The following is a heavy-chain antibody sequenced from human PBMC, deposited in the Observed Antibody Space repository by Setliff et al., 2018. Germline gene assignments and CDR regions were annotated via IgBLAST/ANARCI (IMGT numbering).Heavy chain of an antibody. CDR2: IEWYYDK. Sequence: SGPTLVNPTQTLTLTCTFSGFSLSTSGMYVSWIRQPPGKALEWLGSIEWYYDKVYSTSLKPRLTISKDSYKKHVVLTITDMDSMDTATYYCARIRKGGTGYECCDYRGQVTMGTASS. V-gene: IGHV2-70*17. D-gene: IGHD2-8*02. CDR1: GFSLSTSGMY. J-gene: IGHJ4*02. CDR3: ARIRKGGTGYECCDY.